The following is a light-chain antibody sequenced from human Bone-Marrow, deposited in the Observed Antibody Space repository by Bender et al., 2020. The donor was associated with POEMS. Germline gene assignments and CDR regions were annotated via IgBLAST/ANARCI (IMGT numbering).Light chain of an antibody. V-gene: IGLV2-23*02. CDR2: EVS. Sequence: HSALTQPASVSGSPGQSITISCTATTSDVGNFDLVSWYQQHPGKAPKLMIYEVSKRPSGVPDRFSGSKSDNTASLTVSGLQAEDEADYYCSSFAGSYSFVFGTGTKMTVL. J-gene: IGLJ1*01. CDR1: TSDVGNFDL. CDR3: SSFAGSYSFV.